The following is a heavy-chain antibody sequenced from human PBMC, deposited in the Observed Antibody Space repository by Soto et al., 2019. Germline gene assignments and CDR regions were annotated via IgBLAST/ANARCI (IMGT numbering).Heavy chain of an antibody. V-gene: IGHV4-34*01. J-gene: IGHJ4*02. CDR1: GGSFSGYY. CDR2: INHSGST. D-gene: IGHD3-3*01. Sequence: QVQLQQWGAGLLKPSETLSLTCAVYGGSFSGYYWSWIRHPPGKGLEWIGEINHSGSTNYNPSLKSRVTISVDTSKNQFSLKLSSVTAADTAVYYCARGRSGYYEKDFDYWGQGTLVTVSS. CDR3: ARGRSGYYEKDFDY.